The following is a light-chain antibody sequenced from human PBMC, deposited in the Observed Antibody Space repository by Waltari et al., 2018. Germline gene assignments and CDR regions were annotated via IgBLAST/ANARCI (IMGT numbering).Light chain of an antibody. V-gene: IGLV1-47*02. Sequence: QSVLTQPPSASGTPGQRVTISCFGRTANIGRHYVSWYQHLPGTTPKRLIHNYDQRPSGVPDRFSGSVSGTSASLAISGLRSEDEADYYCTAWDDNLSVVFGGGTKLTVL. J-gene: IGLJ3*02. CDR3: TAWDDNLSVV. CDR2: NYD. CDR1: TANIGRHY.